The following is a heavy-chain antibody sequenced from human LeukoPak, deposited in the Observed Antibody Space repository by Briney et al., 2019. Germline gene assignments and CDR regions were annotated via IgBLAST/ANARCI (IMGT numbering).Heavy chain of an antibody. CDR3: ARASWVQLERLGNWFDP. J-gene: IGHJ5*02. Sequence: PSETLSLTCTFSGGSISSYYWSWIRQPAGKGLEWIGRIYTSGSTNYNPPLKSRVTMSVDTSKNQFSLKLSSVTAADTAVYYCARASWVQLERLGNWFDPWGQGTLVTVSS. V-gene: IGHV4-4*07. D-gene: IGHD1-1*01. CDR1: GGSISSYY. CDR2: IYTSGST.